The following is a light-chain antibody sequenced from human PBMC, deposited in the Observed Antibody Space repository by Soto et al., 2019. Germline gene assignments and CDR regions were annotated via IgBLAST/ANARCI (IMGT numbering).Light chain of an antibody. J-gene: IGLJ1*01. CDR2: EVT. CDR1: GSDIGNYNY. V-gene: IGLV2-8*01. Sequence: QSALTQPPSASGSPGQSVTISCTGTGSDIGNYNYVSCYQHHPGKAPKLIIYEVTERPSGVPDRFSGSKSGNTASLTVSGLQAEDEADYYCRSYGGRNNIVFGPGTKVTVL. CDR3: RSYGGRNNIV.